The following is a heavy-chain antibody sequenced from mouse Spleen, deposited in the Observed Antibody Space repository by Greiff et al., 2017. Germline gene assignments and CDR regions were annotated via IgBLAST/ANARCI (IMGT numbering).Heavy chain of an antibody. Sequence: DVMLVESGGDLVKPGGSLKLSCAASGFTFSSYGMSWVRQTPDKRLEWVATISSGGSYTYYPDSVKGRFTISRDNAKNTLYLQMSSLKSEDTAMYYCARQGGSSGYFDYWGQGTTLTVSS. D-gene: IGHD3-2*02. J-gene: IGHJ2*01. CDR1: GFTFSSYG. CDR3: ARQGGSSGYFDY. CDR2: ISSGGSYT. V-gene: IGHV5-6*02.